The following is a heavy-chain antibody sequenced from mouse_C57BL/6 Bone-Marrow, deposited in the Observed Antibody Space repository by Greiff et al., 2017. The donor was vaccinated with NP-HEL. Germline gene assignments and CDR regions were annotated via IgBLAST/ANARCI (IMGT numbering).Heavy chain of an antibody. V-gene: IGHV1-5*01. D-gene: IGHD1-1*01. CDR1: GYTFTSYW. Sequence: EVQLVESGTVLARPGASVKMSCKTSGYTFTSYWMHWVKQRPGQGLEWIGAIYPGNSDTSYNQKFKGKAKLTAVTSASTAYMELSSLTNEDSAVYYCTREVYYYGSSYWYFDVWGTGTTVTVSS. J-gene: IGHJ1*03. CDR3: TREVYYYGSSYWYFDV. CDR2: IYPGNSDT.